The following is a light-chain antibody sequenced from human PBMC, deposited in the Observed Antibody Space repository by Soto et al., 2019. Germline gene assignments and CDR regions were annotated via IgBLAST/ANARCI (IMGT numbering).Light chain of an antibody. V-gene: IGKV3-15*01. CDR2: GAS. CDR3: QQYDNWPLT. J-gene: IGKJ4*01. CDR1: QSVRSN. Sequence: IVMTQSPATLSASPGERVILSCRASQSVRSNLAWYQQKPGQPPRLLIYGASTRATGFPARFIGSGSGTEFTLTISSLQSEDFAVVYCQQYDNWPLTFGGGTKVDI.